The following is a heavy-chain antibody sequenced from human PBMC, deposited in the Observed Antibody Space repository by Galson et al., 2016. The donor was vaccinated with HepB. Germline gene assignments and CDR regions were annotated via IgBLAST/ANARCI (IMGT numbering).Heavy chain of an antibody. V-gene: IGHV3-53*01. J-gene: IGHJ4*02. CDR1: GLTVSNNY. D-gene: IGHD1-26*01. Sequence: SLRLSCAASGLTVSNNYMSWVRQAPGKGLEGGSVRYSGGRTHYADPVKGRFTISRDSSKNTLDLQMNSLRNEDTAVYYCASSPGAGLWGQGTLVTVSS. CDR2: RYSGGRT. CDR3: ASSPGAGL.